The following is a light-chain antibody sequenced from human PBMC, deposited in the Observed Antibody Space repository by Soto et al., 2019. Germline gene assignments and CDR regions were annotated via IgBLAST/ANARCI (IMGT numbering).Light chain of an antibody. V-gene: IGKV1-5*03. CDR3: QQYNSYALT. Sequence: DIQMTPSPSSLSASVGDRVTITCRASQSISNWLAWYQQKPGKAPNLLIYRASTLESGVPPRFSGSGFGTEFTLTIDSLQPDDFGTYYCQQYNSYALTFGQGTRLEIK. J-gene: IGKJ5*01. CDR2: RAS. CDR1: QSISNW.